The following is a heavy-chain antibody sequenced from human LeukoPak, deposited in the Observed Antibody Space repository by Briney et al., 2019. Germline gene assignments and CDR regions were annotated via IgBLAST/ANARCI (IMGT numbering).Heavy chain of an antibody. CDR3: ARDLRWLQLRGFDP. J-gene: IGHJ5*02. V-gene: IGHV1-2*06. CDR2: INPNSGGT. Sequence: ASVTVSCKASGYTFTGYYMHWVRQAPGQGLEWMGRINPNSGGTNYAQKFQGRVTMTRDTSISTAYMELSRLRSDDTAVYYCARDLRWLQLRGFDPWGQGTLVTVSS. CDR1: GYTFTGYY. D-gene: IGHD5-24*01.